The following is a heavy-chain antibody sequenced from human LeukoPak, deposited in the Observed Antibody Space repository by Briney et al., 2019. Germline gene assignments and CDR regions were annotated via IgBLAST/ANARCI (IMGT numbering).Heavy chain of an antibody. CDR2: ISSSGGST. CDR3: AKERGGVASRTPPIDY. CDR1: GFTFSSYA. J-gene: IGHJ4*02. D-gene: IGHD4-23*01. V-gene: IGHV3-23*01. Sequence: GGSLRLSCAASGFTFSSYAMSWVRQAPGKGLEWVSVISSSGGSTYYADSVKGRFTISRDNSKNTLYLQMNSLRADDTAVYYCAKERGGVASRTPPIDYWGQGTLVSVSS.